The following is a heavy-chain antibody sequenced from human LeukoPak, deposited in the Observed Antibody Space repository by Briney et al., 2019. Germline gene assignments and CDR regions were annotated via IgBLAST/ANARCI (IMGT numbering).Heavy chain of an antibody. V-gene: IGHV2-5*01. J-gene: IGHJ4*02. Sequence: CGPTLANPTRLLKLTCTFPGFSLSTSGVGVGWIRQPPGKALEWLALISWNDDKSYIPSLKTRLTISKDTSKNQVVLTLTNIDFVDTASYYCAHSPPGYCSSTSCLNYFDYWGQGTLVTVSS. CDR2: ISWNDDK. D-gene: IGHD2-2*01. CDR3: AHSPPGYCSSTSCLNYFDY. CDR1: GFSLSTSGVG.